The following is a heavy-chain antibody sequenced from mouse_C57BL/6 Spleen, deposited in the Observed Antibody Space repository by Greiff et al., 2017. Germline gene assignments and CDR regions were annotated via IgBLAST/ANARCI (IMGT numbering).Heavy chain of an antibody. D-gene: IGHD3-3*01. CDR3: ERRRGDEGYAMDY. V-gene: IGHV1-7*01. CDR2: INPSSGYT. CDR1: GYTFTSYW. Sequence: VQLQESGAELAKPGASVKLSCKASGYTFTSYWMHWVKQRPGQGLEWIGYINPSSGYTKYNQKFKGKATLTADKSSSTAYMQLSSLTYEDSAVYYCERRRGDEGYAMDYWGQGTSVTVST. J-gene: IGHJ4*01.